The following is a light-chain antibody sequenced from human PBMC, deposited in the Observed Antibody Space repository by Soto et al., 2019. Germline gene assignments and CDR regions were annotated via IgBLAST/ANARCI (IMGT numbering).Light chain of an antibody. CDR1: QSISSY. J-gene: IGKJ1*01. V-gene: IGKV1-39*01. CDR2: AAS. CDR3: QQSYRTTWT. Sequence: DIQMTQSPSSLSASVGDRVTITCRASQSISSYLNWYQQKPGKAPKLLIYAASSLQSGVPSRFSGSGSGTDFTLTISSLQPEDFATYYCQQSYRTTWTFGQGTKVAIK.